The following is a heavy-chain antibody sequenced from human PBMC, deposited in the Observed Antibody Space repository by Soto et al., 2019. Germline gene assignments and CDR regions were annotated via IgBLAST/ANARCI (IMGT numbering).Heavy chain of an antibody. D-gene: IGHD3-3*01. CDR3: ARLRFLEWFDY. CDR2: ISSSGSTI. Sequence: VGSLRLSCAASGFTFSDYYMSWIRQAPGKGLEWVSYISSSGSTIYYADSVKGRFTISRDNAKNSLYLQMNSLRAEDTAVYYCARLRFLEWFDYWGQGTLVTVSS. V-gene: IGHV3-11*01. CDR1: GFTFSDYY. J-gene: IGHJ4*02.